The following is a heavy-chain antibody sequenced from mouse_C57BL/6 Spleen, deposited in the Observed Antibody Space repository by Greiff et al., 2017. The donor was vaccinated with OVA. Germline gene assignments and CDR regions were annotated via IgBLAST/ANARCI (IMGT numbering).Heavy chain of an antibody. Sequence: VQLQQSGPELVKPGASVKISCKASGYTFTDYYMNWVKQSHGKSLEWIGDINPNNGGTSYNQKFKGKATLTVDKSSSTAYMELRSLTSEDSAVYYCARGGYDYDRDYWGQGTTLTVSS. V-gene: IGHV1-26*01. D-gene: IGHD2-4*01. CDR3: ARGGYDYDRDY. CDR1: GYTFTDYY. CDR2: INPNNGGT. J-gene: IGHJ2*01.